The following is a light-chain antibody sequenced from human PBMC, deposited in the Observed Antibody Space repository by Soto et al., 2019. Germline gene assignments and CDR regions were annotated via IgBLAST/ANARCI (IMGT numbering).Light chain of an antibody. J-gene: IGKJ4*01. CDR3: QQSTYWPPKCT. CDR2: DTS. Sequence: NGFRPCPWTLHLTPRERATLSCRASQSVSSYLAWYQQKPGQAPRLLIYDTSNRATGIPARFSGSGSGTDFTLTISSLEPEDFAVYYCQQSTYWPPKCTFGGGTKVDIK. CDR1: QSVSSY. V-gene: IGKV3-11*01.